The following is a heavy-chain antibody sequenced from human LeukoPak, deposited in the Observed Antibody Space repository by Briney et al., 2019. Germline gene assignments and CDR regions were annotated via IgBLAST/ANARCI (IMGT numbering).Heavy chain of an antibody. V-gene: IGHV1-18*01. CDR3: ARLTVTTWDWFDP. J-gene: IGHJ5*02. CDR2: ISAYNGNT. CDR1: GYTLTSYG. Sequence: ASVKVSCKASGYTLTSYGISRVRQAPGQGLEWVGWISAYNGNTNYAQKLQGRVTMTTDTSTSTAYMELRSLRSDDTAVYYCARLTVTTWDWFDPWGQGTLVTVSS. D-gene: IGHD4-17*01.